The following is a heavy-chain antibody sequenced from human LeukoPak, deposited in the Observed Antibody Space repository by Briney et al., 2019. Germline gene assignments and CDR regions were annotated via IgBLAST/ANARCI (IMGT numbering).Heavy chain of an antibody. CDR1: GFTFSNYA. CDR3: ARRRFCGGDCRVYGFDY. J-gene: IGHJ4*02. Sequence: GGSLRLSCAASGFTFSNYAMRWVRQFPGKGLEWVSAISASGGTTTYVDSVKGRFTISRDNSKNTLYLQMNSLRADDTAVYYCARRRFCGGDCRVYGFDYWGQGTLVTVSS. CDR2: ISASGGTT. D-gene: IGHD2-21*02. V-gene: IGHV3-23*01.